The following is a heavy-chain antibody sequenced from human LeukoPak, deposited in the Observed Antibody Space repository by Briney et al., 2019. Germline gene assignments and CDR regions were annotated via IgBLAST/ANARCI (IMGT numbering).Heavy chain of an antibody. CDR2: IEEDGDKR. Sequence: GGSLRLSCAASGFTFSSYWMTWVRQPPGKGLEWVATIEEDGDKRYYVDSVKGRFTISRDNAKNSLYLQMNSLRAEDTAVYYCARGVVAEDGPQRGFDYWGQGTLVTVSS. V-gene: IGHV3-7*03. D-gene: IGHD2-2*01. CDR1: GFTFSSYW. CDR3: ARGVVAEDGPQRGFDY. J-gene: IGHJ4*02.